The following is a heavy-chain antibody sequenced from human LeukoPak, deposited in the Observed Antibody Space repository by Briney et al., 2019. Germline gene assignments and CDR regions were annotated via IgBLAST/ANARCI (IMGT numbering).Heavy chain of an antibody. CDR2: INGGGRGT. CDR1: GFTLNTYA. J-gene: IGHJ4*02. CDR3: AKGGLGKEVFDD. D-gene: IGHD1-1*01. Sequence: GGSLRLSCVASGFTLNTYAMSWVRQAPGKGAQWVVRINGGGRGTYYAYSLKGRFTISRDNSKNTLYLQIYNLGPENTARYYCAKGGLGKEVFDDWGQGTVVTVSS. V-gene: IGHV3-23*01.